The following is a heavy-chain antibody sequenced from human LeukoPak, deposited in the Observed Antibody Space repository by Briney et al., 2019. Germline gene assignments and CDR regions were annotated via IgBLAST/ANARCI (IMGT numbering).Heavy chain of an antibody. CDR2: INHSGRT. CDR3: ARAPRDSSSSNYMRRFDY. J-gene: IGHJ4*02. Sequence: PSETLSLTCDVSGYSISSGYYWAWVRQPPGKGLEWIGAINHSGRTYYNPSLKSRVTISVDTSKNQFSLKVSSVTAADTAVYYCARAPRDSSSSNYMRRFDYWGQGTLVTVSS. D-gene: IGHD3-22*01. V-gene: IGHV4-38-2*01. CDR1: GYSISSGYY.